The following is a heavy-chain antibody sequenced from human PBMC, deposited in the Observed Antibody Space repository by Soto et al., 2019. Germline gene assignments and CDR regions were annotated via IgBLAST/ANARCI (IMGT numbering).Heavy chain of an antibody. CDR2: INHSGST. V-gene: IGHV4-34*01. CDR1: GGSFSGYY. J-gene: IGHJ5*02. CDR3: ASLSHCSSTSCPNWFDP. Sequence: QVQLQQWGAGLLKPSETLSLTCAVYGGSFSGYYWSWIRQPPGKGLEWIGEINHSGSTNYNPSLKSRVTISVDTSKNQFSLKLSSVTAADTAVYYCASLSHCSSTSCPNWFDPWGQGTLVTVSS. D-gene: IGHD2-2*01.